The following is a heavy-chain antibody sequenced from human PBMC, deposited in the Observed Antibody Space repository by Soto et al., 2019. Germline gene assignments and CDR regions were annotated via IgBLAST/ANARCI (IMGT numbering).Heavy chain of an antibody. CDR3: ANGYYYDSSGFEY. CDR2: ISGSGGST. J-gene: IGHJ4*02. D-gene: IGHD3-22*01. CDR1: GFTFSSYG. Sequence: GGSLRLSCAASGFTFSSYGMHWVRQAPGKGLEWVSAISGSGGSTYYADSVKGRFTISRDNSKNTLYLQMNSLRAEDTAVYYCANGYYYDSSGFEYWGQGTLVTVSS. V-gene: IGHV3-23*01.